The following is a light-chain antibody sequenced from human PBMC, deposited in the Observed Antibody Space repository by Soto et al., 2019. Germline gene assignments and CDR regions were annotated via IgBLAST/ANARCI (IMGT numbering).Light chain of an antibody. CDR3: QQYNSFPRT. Sequence: DIQMTQSPSTLSASVGDRITITCRASQSINSWLAWYQQKPGKAPNLLIFQASNLGSGVPSRFSGSGSGTEFPLTITSLQPDDFATYYCQQYNSFPRTFGQGTKLEI. CDR1: QSINSW. CDR2: QAS. V-gene: IGKV1-5*03. J-gene: IGKJ2*01.